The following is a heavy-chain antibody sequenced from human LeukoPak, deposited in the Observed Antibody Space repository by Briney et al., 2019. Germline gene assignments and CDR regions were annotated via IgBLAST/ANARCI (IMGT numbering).Heavy chain of an antibody. CDR3: ARQETLDYYGSGSYYSY. J-gene: IGHJ4*02. CDR2: ISSSSSYI. V-gene: IGHV3-21*01. CDR1: GFTFSSYG. D-gene: IGHD3-10*01. Sequence: PGRSLRLSCAASGFTFSSYGMHWVRQAPGKGLEWVSSISSSSSYIYYADSVKGRFTISRDNAKNSLYLQMNSLRAEDTAVYYCARQETLDYYGSGSYYSYWGQGTLVTVSS.